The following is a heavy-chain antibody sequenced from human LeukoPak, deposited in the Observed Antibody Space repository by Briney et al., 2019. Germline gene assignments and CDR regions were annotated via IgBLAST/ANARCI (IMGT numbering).Heavy chain of an antibody. D-gene: IGHD1-26*01. CDR1: GFTFSSYA. CDR3: ARSEKVGATYNWFDP. J-gene: IGHJ5*02. V-gene: IGHV3-23*01. Sequence: GGSLRLSCAASGFTFSSYAMSWVRQAPGKGLEWVSAISGSGGSTYYADSVKGRFTISRDNAKNSLYLQMNSLRAEDTAVYYCARSEKVGATYNWFDPWGQGTLVTVSS. CDR2: ISGSGGST.